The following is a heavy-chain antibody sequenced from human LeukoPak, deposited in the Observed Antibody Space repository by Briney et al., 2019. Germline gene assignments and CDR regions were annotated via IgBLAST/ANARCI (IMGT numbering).Heavy chain of an antibody. J-gene: IGHJ4*02. Sequence: PGGSLRLSCAASGFTFDDYAMQWVRQAPGKGLEWVSGISWNSGSIGYADSVKGRFTISRDNAKNSLYLQMNSLRAEDTAVYYCARWGTGYSYGLLVYWGQGTLVTVSS. V-gene: IGHV3-9*01. CDR1: GFTFDDYA. D-gene: IGHD5-18*01. CDR2: ISWNSGSI. CDR3: ARWGTGYSYGLLVY.